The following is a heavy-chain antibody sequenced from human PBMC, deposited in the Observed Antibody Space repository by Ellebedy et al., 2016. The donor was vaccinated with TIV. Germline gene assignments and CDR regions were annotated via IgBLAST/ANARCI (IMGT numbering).Heavy chain of an antibody. D-gene: IGHD5-18*01. CDR1: EFTFSSYW. CDR2: ISPDGRGT. Sequence: GESLTISCAASEFTFSSYWIHWVRQTPGKGLVWVSRISPDGRGTSYADSVKGRFTISRDNAKNTMYLQMNSLRAEDTAVYYCATGPYSYGWGYWGQGTLVTVPS. J-gene: IGHJ4*02. V-gene: IGHV3-74*01. CDR3: ATGPYSYGWGY.